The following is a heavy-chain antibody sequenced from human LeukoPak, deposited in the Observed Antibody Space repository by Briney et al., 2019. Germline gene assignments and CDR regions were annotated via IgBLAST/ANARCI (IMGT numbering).Heavy chain of an antibody. CDR3: AKDRPTSSWYFGFDY. Sequence: GGSLRLSCAASGFTFSSYAMSWVRQAPGKGLEWVSTIDGSGISTYNADSVKGRFTISRDNSKNTLYLQMNSLRADDTAVYYCAKDRPTSSWYFGFDYWGQGTLVTVSS. CDR1: GFTFSSYA. D-gene: IGHD6-13*01. V-gene: IGHV3-23*01. J-gene: IGHJ4*02. CDR2: IDGSGIST.